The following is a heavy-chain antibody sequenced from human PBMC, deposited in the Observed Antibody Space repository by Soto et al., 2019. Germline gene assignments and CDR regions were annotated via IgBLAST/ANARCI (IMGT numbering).Heavy chain of an antibody. V-gene: IGHV6-1*01. Sequence: SQTLSLTCAIAGGIVFSNSAAWNWIRQSPSRGLEWLGRTYYRSEWYNDYAVSVKSRITINPDTSKNQFSVQLNSVTPEDTAVYYCPRGNEVLWFGDRQRHYYYGMAVWGTGTMVTVSS. CDR2: TYYRSEWYN. CDR1: GGIVFSNSAA. D-gene: IGHD3-10*01. J-gene: IGHJ6*04. CDR3: PRGNEVLWFGDRQRHYYYGMAV.